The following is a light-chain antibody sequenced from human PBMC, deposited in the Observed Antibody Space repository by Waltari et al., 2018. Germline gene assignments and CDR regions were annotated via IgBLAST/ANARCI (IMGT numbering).Light chain of an antibody. V-gene: IGKV1-5*03. J-gene: IGKJ1*01. CDR3: KQYITYPWT. CDR2: KAS. CDR1: QSVRTS. Sequence: DIQMTQSPSTLSASVGDRVTITCRASQSVRTSLAWYQQKPGKAPKVLIYKASSLESGVPLRFSGSGSGTEFTLTITSLQPDDVAIYSCKQYITYPWTFGQGTKVEVK.